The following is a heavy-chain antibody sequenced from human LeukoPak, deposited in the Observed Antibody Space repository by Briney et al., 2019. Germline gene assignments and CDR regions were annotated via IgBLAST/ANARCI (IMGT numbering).Heavy chain of an antibody. D-gene: IGHD3-22*01. J-gene: IGHJ3*02. Sequence: GGSLRLSCEGSGFTFEDFAMHWVRQTPGKGPEWVSGITWNSRKIDYADSVKGRFTISRDNAKKSVYLQMNGLRPGDTAFYYCAKTNDGSGFLNDAYDIWGQGTKVTVSS. CDR3: AKTNDGSGFLNDAYDI. CDR2: ITWNSRKI. V-gene: IGHV3-9*01. CDR1: GFTFEDFA.